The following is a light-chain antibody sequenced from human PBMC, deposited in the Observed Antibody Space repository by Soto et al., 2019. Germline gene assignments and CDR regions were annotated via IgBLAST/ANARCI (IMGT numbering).Light chain of an antibody. CDR2: AAS. J-gene: IGKJ3*01. V-gene: IGKV1-9*01. CDR3: QPLSSYPP. Sequence: DIQLTQSPSILSASVGDRLTVSCRASQGISSSLAWYQHRPGKAPKLLIYAASTLQTGVPSRFSGSGSGTEFTLTISSLQPEDVATYYCQPLSSYPPFGPGTKVEIK. CDR1: QGISSS.